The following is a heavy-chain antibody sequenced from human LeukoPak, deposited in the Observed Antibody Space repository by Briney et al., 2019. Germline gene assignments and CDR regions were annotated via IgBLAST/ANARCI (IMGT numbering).Heavy chain of an antibody. J-gene: IGHJ4*01. CDR3: ARDKIVGPTTLDY. CDR2: IKQGGSEK. D-gene: IGHD1-26*01. V-gene: IGHV3-7*01. CDR1: GVTLTGYW. Sequence: GRSLRPSSAASGVTLTGYWMSWVRQTPQQGLQWAANIKQGGSEKYYVDSVKGRFTMSRDNAKNSLYRQMNSLRADDAAVYYCARDKIVGPTTLDYWGQGTLVTVSS.